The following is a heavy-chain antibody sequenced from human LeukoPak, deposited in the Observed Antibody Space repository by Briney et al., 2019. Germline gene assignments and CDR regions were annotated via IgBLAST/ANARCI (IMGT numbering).Heavy chain of an antibody. J-gene: IGHJ6*03. D-gene: IGHD5-12*01. Sequence: PSETLSLTCTVSGGSISSYYWSWIRQPAGKGLEWIGRIYISGSTNYNPALKSRVTISVDTSKNQFSLKLSSVTAADTAVYYCARGRPSGYYWAYYYMDVWGKGTTVTVSS. CDR2: IYISGST. CDR3: ARGRPSGYYWAYYYMDV. V-gene: IGHV4-4*07. CDR1: GGSISSYY.